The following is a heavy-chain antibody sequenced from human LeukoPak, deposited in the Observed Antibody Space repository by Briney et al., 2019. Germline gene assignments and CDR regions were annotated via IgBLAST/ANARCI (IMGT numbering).Heavy chain of an antibody. V-gene: IGHV4-38-2*01. CDR2: IYHSGST. D-gene: IGHD6-25*01. J-gene: IGHJ4*02. CDR3: ARHIAAAGIDY. Sequence: SETLSLTCAVSGYSISSGYYWGWIRQPPGKGLTWIGSIYHSGSTYYNPSLKSRVTISVDTSKNQFSLELSSVTAADTAVYYCARHIAAAGIDYWGQGTLVTVSS. CDR1: GYSISSGYY.